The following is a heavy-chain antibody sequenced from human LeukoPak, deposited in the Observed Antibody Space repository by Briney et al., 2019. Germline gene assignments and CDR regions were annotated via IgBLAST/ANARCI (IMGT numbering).Heavy chain of an antibody. D-gene: IGHD3-9*01. CDR3: AREIGYFDAAGAFGY. CDR1: GGSISSYY. V-gene: IGHV4-59*01. Sequence: SETLSLTCTVSGGSISSYYWSWIRQPPGKGLEWIGYIYHSGSTNYNPSLKSRVTISVDTSKNQFSLKLSSVTAADTAVYYCAREIGYFDAAGAFGYWGQGTLVTVSS. CDR2: IYHSGST. J-gene: IGHJ4*02.